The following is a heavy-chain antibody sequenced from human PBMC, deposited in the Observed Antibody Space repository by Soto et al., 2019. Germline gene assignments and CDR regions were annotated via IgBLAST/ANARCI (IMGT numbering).Heavy chain of an antibody. V-gene: IGHV5-51*01. CDR1: GYSFTSYW. CDR2: IYPGDSDT. CDR3: VRHLGIVATIFN. D-gene: IGHD5-12*01. Sequence: GESLKISCKGSGYSFTSYWIGWVRQMPGKGLEWMGIIYPGDSDTRHSPSFQGQVTISADKSISTTYPQWSSLKASDTAMYYCVRHLGIVATIFNWGQGTLVTVS. J-gene: IGHJ4*02.